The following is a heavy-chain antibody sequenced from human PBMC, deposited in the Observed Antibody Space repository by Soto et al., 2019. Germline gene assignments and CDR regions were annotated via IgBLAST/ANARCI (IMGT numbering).Heavy chain of an antibody. Sequence: QVQLVESGGGVVQPGRSLRLSCAASGFTFSSYGMHWVRQAPGKGLEWVAVIWYDGSNKYYADSVKGRFTISRDNSKNTLYLQMNSLRAEDTAVYYCARDVSSMIVADWGQGTLVTVSS. D-gene: IGHD3-22*01. CDR2: IWYDGSNK. CDR3: ARDVSSMIVAD. J-gene: IGHJ4*02. CDR1: GFTFSSYG. V-gene: IGHV3-33*01.